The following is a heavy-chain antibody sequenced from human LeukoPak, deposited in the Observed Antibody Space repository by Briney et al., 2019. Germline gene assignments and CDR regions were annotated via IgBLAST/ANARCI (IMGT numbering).Heavy chain of an antibody. Sequence: SQTLSLTCTVSGGSISSYYWSWIRQPAGKGLEWIGRTYTSGSTNYNPSLKSRVTMSVDTSKNQFSLKLSSVTAADTAVYYCAREKRVIYGSGSLDYWGQGTLVTVSS. D-gene: IGHD3-10*01. CDR2: TYTSGST. V-gene: IGHV4-4*07. J-gene: IGHJ4*02. CDR3: AREKRVIYGSGSLDY. CDR1: GGSISSYY.